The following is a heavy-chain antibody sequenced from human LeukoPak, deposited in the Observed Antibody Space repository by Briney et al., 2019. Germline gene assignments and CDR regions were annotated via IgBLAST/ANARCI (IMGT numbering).Heavy chain of an antibody. V-gene: IGHV3-48*02. Sequence: GGSLRLSCAASGFTFGSYSMNWVRQAPGKGLEWVSYISGSSSDIKYADSVKGRFTISRDNAKNSLYLQMDSLRDEDTAVYYCARDWFSGTNYKPLFDYWGQGTLVTVSS. CDR1: GFTFGSYS. CDR3: ARDWFSGTNYKPLFDY. CDR2: ISGSSSDI. D-gene: IGHD3-10*01. J-gene: IGHJ4*02.